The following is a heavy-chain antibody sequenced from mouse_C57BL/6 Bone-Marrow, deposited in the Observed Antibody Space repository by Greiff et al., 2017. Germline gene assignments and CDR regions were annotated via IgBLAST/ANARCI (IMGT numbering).Heavy chain of an antibody. D-gene: IGHD1-1*01. V-gene: IGHV1-85*01. Sequence: VQLQESGPELVKPGASVKLSCKASGYTFTSYDINWVKQRPGQGLEWIGWIYPRDGSTKYNEKFKGKATLTVDTSSSTAYMDLHSLTSEDSAVYFGARLEFDGSSGDWYFDVWGTGTTVTVSS. CDR3: ARLEFDGSSGDWYFDV. CDR1: GYTFTSYD. J-gene: IGHJ1*03. CDR2: IYPRDGST.